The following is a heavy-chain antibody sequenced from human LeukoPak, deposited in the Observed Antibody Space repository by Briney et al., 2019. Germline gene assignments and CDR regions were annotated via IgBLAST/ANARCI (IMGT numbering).Heavy chain of an antibody. CDR1: GFTFSSYS. CDR3: AREDIQLWLHTYDY. CDR2: ISSSSSYI. V-gene: IGHV3-21*01. J-gene: IGHJ4*02. Sequence: GGSLRLSCAASGFTFSSYSMNWARQAPGKGLEWVSSISSSSSYIYYADSVKGRFTISRDNAKNSLYLQMNSLRAEDTAVYYCAREDIQLWLHTYDYWGQGTLVTVSS. D-gene: IGHD5-18*01.